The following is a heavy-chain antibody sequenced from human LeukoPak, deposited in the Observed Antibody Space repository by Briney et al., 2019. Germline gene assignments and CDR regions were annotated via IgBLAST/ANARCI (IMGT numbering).Heavy chain of an antibody. Sequence: KPSETLSLTCAVYGGSFSGYYWSWICQPPGKGLEWIGEINHSGSTNYNPSLKSRVTISVDTSKNQFSLKLSSVTAADTAVYYCARGHFWSGYYYYYYGMDVWGQGTTVTVSS. V-gene: IGHV4-34*01. J-gene: IGHJ6*02. CDR3: ARGHFWSGYYYYYYGMDV. D-gene: IGHD3-3*02. CDR1: GGSFSGYY. CDR2: INHSGST.